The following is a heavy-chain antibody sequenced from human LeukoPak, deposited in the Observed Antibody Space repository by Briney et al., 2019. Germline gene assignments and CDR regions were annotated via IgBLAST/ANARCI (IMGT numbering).Heavy chain of an antibody. V-gene: IGHV3-20*04. CDR3: ARGPSGHTTSFFDY. Sequence: GGSLRLSCAASGFTFDDYGMSWVRQAPGKGLEWVSDINWNGGSTGYADSVKGRFTISRDNAKNSLYLQMNSLRAEDTALYYCARGPSGHTTSFFDYWGQGTLVTVSS. D-gene: IGHD3-3*01. CDR1: GFTFDDYG. J-gene: IGHJ4*02. CDR2: INWNGGST.